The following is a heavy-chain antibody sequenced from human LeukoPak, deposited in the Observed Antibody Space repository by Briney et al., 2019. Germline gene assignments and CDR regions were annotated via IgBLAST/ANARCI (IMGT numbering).Heavy chain of an antibody. V-gene: IGHV4-30-2*01. J-gene: IGHJ6*02. Sequence: SQTLSPTCAVSGGSISSGGYSWSWIRQPPGKGLEWIGYIYHSGSTYYNPSLKSRVTISVDRSKNQFSLKLSSVTAADTAVYYCARGDYYYGMDVWGQGTTVTVSS. CDR3: ARGDYYYGMDV. CDR1: GGSISSGGYS. CDR2: IYHSGST.